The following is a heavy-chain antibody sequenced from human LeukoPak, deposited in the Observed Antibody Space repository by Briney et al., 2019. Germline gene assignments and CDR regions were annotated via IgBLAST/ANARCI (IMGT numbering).Heavy chain of an antibody. D-gene: IGHD6-13*01. CDR3: AKGPLHSSSRYYFDY. CDR2: ISGSGGST. J-gene: IGHJ4*02. CDR1: GFTFSSYA. Sequence: PGGSLRLSCAASGFTFSSYAMSWVRQAPGKGLEWVSAISGSGGSTYYADSVKGRFTISRDNSKNTLYLQMNSLRAEDTAVYYCAKGPLHSSSRYYFDYWGQGTLVTVSS. V-gene: IGHV3-23*01.